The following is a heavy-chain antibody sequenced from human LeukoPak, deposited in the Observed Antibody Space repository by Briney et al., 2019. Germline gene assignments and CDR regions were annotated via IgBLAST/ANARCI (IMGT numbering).Heavy chain of an antibody. J-gene: IGHJ4*02. Sequence: PGGSLRLSCETSGVIFISLSLNWVRQPPGKGLEWLSYISASSRTTYYADSVKGRFIVSRDNAKNSLFLQMDSLRADDTALYYCASQSSGSSTRAPDFWSQGTGHRLL. CDR2: ISASSRTT. D-gene: IGHD1-26*01. V-gene: IGHV3-48*04. CDR3: ASQSSGSSTRAPDF. CDR1: GVIFISLS.